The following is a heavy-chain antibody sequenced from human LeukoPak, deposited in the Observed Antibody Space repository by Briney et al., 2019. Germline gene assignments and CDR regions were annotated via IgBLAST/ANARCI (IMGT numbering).Heavy chain of an antibody. CDR3: ARQRLDTTGTSYYYYYYMDV. D-gene: IGHD1-1*01. J-gene: IGHJ6*03. V-gene: IGHV4-30-2*01. CDR1: GGSISSGGYY. CDR2: IYHSGST. Sequence: SQTLSLTCTVSGGSISSGGYYWSWIRQPPGKGLEWIGYIYHSGSTYYNPSLKSRVTISVDRSKNQFSLKLSSVTAADTAVYYCARQRLDTTGTSYYYYYYMDVWGKGTTVTVSS.